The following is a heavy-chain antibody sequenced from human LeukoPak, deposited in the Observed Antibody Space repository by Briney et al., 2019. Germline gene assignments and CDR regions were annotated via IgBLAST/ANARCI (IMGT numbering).Heavy chain of an antibody. Sequence: PGGSLRLSCAASGFTFSSYSMNWVRQAPGKGLEWVSSISSSSSYIYYADSVKGRFTISRDNAKNSLYLQMNSLRAEDTAVYYCARGEYQLLYALPNYYYYYMDVWGKGTTVTVSS. V-gene: IGHV3-21*01. CDR1: GFTFSSYS. D-gene: IGHD2-2*02. CDR2: ISSSSSYI. J-gene: IGHJ6*03. CDR3: ARGEYQLLYALPNYYYYYMDV.